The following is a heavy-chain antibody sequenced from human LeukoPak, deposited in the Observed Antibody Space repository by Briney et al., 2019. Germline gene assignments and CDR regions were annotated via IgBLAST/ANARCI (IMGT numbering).Heavy chain of an antibody. D-gene: IGHD3-10*01. Sequence: SGPTLVNPTQTLTLTCTFSGFSLITSGVGVGWIRQPPGKALEWLALIYWVDGKRYSPSLKSRLTITKDTSKNQVVLTMTNMDPVDTATYYCARLWFGELLSNHFDYWGQGALVTVSS. CDR1: GFSLITSGVG. V-gene: IGHV2-5*02. CDR2: IYWVDGK. CDR3: ARLWFGELLSNHFDY. J-gene: IGHJ4*02.